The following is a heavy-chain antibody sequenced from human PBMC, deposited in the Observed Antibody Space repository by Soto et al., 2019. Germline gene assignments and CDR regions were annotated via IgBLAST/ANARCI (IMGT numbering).Heavy chain of an antibody. CDR2: INSDGSSI. J-gene: IGHJ6*02. V-gene: IGHV3-74*01. D-gene: IGHD2-8*01. CDR3: ARNSPGVYALWVDV. CDR1: GFTFSSYW. Sequence: QTGGSLRLSCAASGFTFSSYWMHWVRQAPGKGLMWVSRINSDGSSINYADFVKGRLIISRDNAKNTLYLQMNSLRAEDTAVYYCARNSPGVYALWVDVWGQGTTVTVSS.